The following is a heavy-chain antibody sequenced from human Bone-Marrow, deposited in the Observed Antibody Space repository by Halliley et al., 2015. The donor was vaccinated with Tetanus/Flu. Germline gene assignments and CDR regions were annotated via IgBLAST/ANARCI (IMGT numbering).Heavy chain of an antibody. V-gene: IGHV1-18*01. CDR1: GYTFMTFS. J-gene: IGHJ4*02. D-gene: IGHD3-10*01. CDR2: VTPYNGDT. Sequence: QLVQSGAEVKRPGATVKVSCKASGYTFMTFSINWVRQAPGQGLDWMGWVTPYNGDTRYAQSLQGRVTMTTDTSTSTAYMELRGLTSDGTAVYYWAREAFAGSHDYWGQGTLVTVSS. CDR3: AREAFAGSHDY.